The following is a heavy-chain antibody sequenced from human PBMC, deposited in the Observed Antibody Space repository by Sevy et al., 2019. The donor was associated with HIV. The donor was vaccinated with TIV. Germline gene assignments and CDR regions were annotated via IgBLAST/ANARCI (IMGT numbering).Heavy chain of an antibody. CDR3: VREGVVGYSYGFDY. V-gene: IGHV3-74*03. J-gene: IGHJ4*02. CDR2: INSDGSST. CDR1: GFSFSIYW. D-gene: IGHD5-18*01. Sequence: GGSLRLSCAASGFSFSIYWMHWVRQVPGKGLVWVSRINSDGSSTTYADSVKGRFTFSRNNAKNTLFLQMNSLRVEVTAVYYCVREGVVGYSYGFDYWGQGTLVTVSS.